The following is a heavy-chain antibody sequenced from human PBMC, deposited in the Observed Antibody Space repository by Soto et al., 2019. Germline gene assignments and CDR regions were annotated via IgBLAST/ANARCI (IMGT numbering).Heavy chain of an antibody. Sequence: EVRLVESGGVLVQPGGSLRLSCAASGFTFTNAWMSWVRQAPGKGLEWVSLISDTGDNTYYADSVKGRFTIFRDNSKNMLYLQMNSLRAEDTAVYYCAKDGATRAWFGLWGQGTLVTVSS. V-gene: IGHV3-23*04. J-gene: IGHJ5*02. D-gene: IGHD1-26*01. CDR2: ISDTGDNT. CDR3: AKDGATRAWFGL. CDR1: GFTFTNAW.